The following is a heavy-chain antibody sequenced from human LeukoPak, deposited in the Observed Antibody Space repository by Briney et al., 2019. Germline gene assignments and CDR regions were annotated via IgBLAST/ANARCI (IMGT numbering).Heavy chain of an antibody. Sequence: PGRSLRLSCAASGFTFSSYGMHWVRQAPGKGLEWVAVISYDGSNKYYADSVKGRFTISRDNSKNTLYLQMNSLRAEDTAVYYCAKDTMRVRYFDWPSQPPADYWGQGTLVTVS. V-gene: IGHV3-30*18. D-gene: IGHD3-9*01. CDR1: GFTFSSYG. J-gene: IGHJ4*02. CDR3: AKDTMRVRYFDWPSQPPADY. CDR2: ISYDGSNK.